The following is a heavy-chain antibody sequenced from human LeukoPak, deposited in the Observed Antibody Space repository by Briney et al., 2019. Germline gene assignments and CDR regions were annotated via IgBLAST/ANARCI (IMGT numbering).Heavy chain of an antibody. CDR2: ISHDGSSK. D-gene: IGHD3-16*02. J-gene: IGHJ4*02. CDR1: GFTFSSYA. V-gene: IGHV3-30-3*01. Sequence: GGSLRLSCAASGFTFSSYAMHWVRQAPGEGLEWVAVISHDGSSKYYADSVKGRFTISRDNSKNTLYLQMNSLRAEDTAVYYCVRGLIWGSYRLYYFDYWGQGTLVTVSS. CDR3: VRGLIWGSYRLYYFDY.